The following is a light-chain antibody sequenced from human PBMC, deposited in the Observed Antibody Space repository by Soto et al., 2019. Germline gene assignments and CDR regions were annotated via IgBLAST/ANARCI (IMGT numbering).Light chain of an antibody. CDR3: QQYSQWPPYT. CDR2: DAS. J-gene: IGKJ2*01. Sequence: ETVMTQSPATLSVSPGERASLSCRASQSISSKLAWYQQKPGQAPRLLIYDASTRATDIPARFSGSGSGTEFTLTINSLQSEDFAVYYCQQYSQWPPYTFGQGTKVDIK. CDR1: QSISSK. V-gene: IGKV3-15*01.